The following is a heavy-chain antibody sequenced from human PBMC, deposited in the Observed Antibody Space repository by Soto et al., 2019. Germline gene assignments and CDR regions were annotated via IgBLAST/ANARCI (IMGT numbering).Heavy chain of an antibody. CDR3: AKRASDY. D-gene: IGHD2-21*01. J-gene: IGHJ4*02. CDR2: ISGGGGRT. CDR1: GLTFSSHA. Sequence: GGSLRLSCAASGLTFSSHAMSWVRQAPGKGLEWVSGISGGGGRTYYADSVEGRFTISRDNSKNTLYLQMNSLRAEDTAVYYCAKRASDYWGQGTLVTVSS. V-gene: IGHV3-23*01.